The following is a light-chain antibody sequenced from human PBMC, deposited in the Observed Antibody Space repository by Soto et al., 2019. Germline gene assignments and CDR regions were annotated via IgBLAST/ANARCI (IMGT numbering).Light chain of an antibody. V-gene: IGKV1-5*01. CDR3: QQYSSLRT. J-gene: IGKJ2*01. CDR1: QSISSW. CDR2: DVS. Sequence: IQMTQSPSTLSASVGDRVTITCRASQSISSWLAWYQQKPGKAPKLLIYDVSTLESGVPSRFSGSGSGTEFALTISCLQPDDFATYYCQQYSSLRTFCQGTKLEIK.